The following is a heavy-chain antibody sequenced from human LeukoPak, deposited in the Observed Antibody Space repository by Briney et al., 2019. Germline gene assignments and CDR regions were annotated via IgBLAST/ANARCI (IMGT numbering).Heavy chain of an antibody. CDR3: STDPRLLIY. CDR1: GFGFSDSY. D-gene: IGHD2-8*01. CDR2: ISGSGSDI. Sequence: GGSLRLSCVVSGFGFSDSYMTWTRQTPGKGLEWLAYISGSGSDIYYADSVKGRFTISRDNAKNSLYLQMNSLRPDDTALYYCSTDPRLLIYWGHGTLVTVSS. J-gene: IGHJ4*01. V-gene: IGHV3-11*01.